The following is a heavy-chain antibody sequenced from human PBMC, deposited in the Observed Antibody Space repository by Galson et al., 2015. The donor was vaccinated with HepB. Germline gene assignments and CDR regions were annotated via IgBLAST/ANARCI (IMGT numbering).Heavy chain of an antibody. D-gene: IGHD2-15*01. CDR1: GFTFSSYA. V-gene: IGHV3-30*04. Sequence: SLRLSCAASGFTFSSYAMHWVRQAPGKGLEWVAVISYDGSNKYYADSVKGRFTISRDNSKNTLYLQMNSLRAEDTAVYYCARDRVVAATPYYYGMDVWGQGTTVTVSS. CDR2: ISYDGSNK. CDR3: ARDRVVAATPYYYGMDV. J-gene: IGHJ6*02.